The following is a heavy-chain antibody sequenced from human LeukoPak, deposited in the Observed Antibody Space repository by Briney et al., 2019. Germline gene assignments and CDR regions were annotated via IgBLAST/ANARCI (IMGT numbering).Heavy chain of an antibody. CDR3: ARELRRGGAATRTYYFDY. D-gene: IGHD2-15*01. Sequence: PSETLSLTCTVSGGSISSSSYYWGWIRQPPGKGLEWIGSIYYSGSTYYNPSLKSRVTISVDTSKNQFSLKLSSVTAADTAVYYCARELRRGGAATRTYYFDYWGQGTLVTVSS. J-gene: IGHJ4*02. V-gene: IGHV4-39*07. CDR1: GGSISSSSYY. CDR2: IYYSGST.